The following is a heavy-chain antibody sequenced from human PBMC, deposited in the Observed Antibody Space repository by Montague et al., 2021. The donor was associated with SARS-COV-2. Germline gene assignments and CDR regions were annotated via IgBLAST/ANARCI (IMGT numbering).Heavy chain of an antibody. CDR1: GGSFSGYY. CDR2: INLSGST. D-gene: IGHD3-3*02. Sequence: SETLSLTCAVYGGSFSGYYWSWIRQPPGKGLEWIGDINLSGSTNYNPSLKSRVTISVDTSKNQFSLKLSSVTAADTAVYYCSGVRSITPWVRHPAPVWGKGTMVTVSS. J-gene: IGHJ6*04. CDR3: SGVRSITPWVRHPAPV. V-gene: IGHV4-34*01.